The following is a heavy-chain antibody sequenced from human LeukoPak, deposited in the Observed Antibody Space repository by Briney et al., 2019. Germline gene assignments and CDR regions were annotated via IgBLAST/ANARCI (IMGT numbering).Heavy chain of an antibody. CDR1: GGSLSGYY. V-gene: IGHV4-34*01. CDR2: INHSGST. J-gene: IGHJ4*02. Sequence: SETLSLTCAVYGGSLSGYYWNWIRQSPGKGLEWIGEINHSGSTNYNPSLKSRVTISVDTSKNQFSLKLSSVTAADTAVYYCARATFDSRGYYYEGEYWGQGTLVTVSS. CDR3: ARATFDSRGYYYEGEY. D-gene: IGHD3-22*01.